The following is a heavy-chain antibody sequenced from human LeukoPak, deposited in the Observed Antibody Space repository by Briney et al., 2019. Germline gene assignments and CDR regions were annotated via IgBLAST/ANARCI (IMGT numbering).Heavy chain of an antibody. V-gene: IGHV3-23*01. Sequence: GGSLRLSCAASGFTFSSYALTWVRQAPGKGLGWVSSISGTGGSTYYADSVRGRFTISRDNSKNTLYLQMSSLRAEDTAVYYCAKDWKSYYDSSGYYLVWGQGTLVTVSS. J-gene: IGHJ4*02. CDR1: GFTFSSYA. CDR3: AKDWKSYYDSSGYYLV. D-gene: IGHD3-22*01. CDR2: ISGTGGST.